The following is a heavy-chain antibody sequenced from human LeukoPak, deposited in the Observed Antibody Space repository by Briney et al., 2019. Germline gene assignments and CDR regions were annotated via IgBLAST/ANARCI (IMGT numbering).Heavy chain of an antibody. CDR3: AKDRGVVPAAMDY. CDR2: ISWNSGSI. D-gene: IGHD2-2*01. V-gene: IGHV3-9*01. J-gene: IGHJ4*02. Sequence: GGSLRLSCAASGFTFDDYAMHWVRQAPGKGLEWASVISWNSGSIGYADSVKGRFTISRENAKNSLYLQINSLRAEDTALYYCAKDRGVVPAAMDYWGQGTLVTVSS. CDR1: GFTFDDYA.